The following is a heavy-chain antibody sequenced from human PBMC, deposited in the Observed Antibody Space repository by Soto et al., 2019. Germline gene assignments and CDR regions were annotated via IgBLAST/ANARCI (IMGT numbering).Heavy chain of an antibody. CDR2: IYYSGSP. Sequence: SETLSLTCTVSGRSISSYYCSWIRQPPKKGLEWIGYIYYSGSPNYNPSLNSRVTISVNTSKNQFSLKLPSVTPADTPVYYCARHRWVGGPEYWGQGTLVTVSS. V-gene: IGHV4-59*08. J-gene: IGHJ4*02. CDR3: ARHRWVGGPEY. CDR1: GRSISSYY. D-gene: IGHD6-6*01.